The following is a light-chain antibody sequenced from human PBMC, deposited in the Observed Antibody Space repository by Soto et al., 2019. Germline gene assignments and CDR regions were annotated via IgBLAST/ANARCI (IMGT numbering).Light chain of an antibody. CDR3: QQFNNWPPLT. CDR1: QFVSTN. Sequence: EVVMTQSPATLSVSPGERATLSCRASQFVSTNLAWYQQKPGQAPRLLIYSASTRATGIPARFSGSGSGTEFTHTIRSLQSEDSAVYYCQQFNNWPPLTFGGGTKVEIK. J-gene: IGKJ4*01. V-gene: IGKV3-15*01. CDR2: SAS.